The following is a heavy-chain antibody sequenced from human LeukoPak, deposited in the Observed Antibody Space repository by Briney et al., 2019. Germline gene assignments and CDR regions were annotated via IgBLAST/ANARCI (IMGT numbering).Heavy chain of an antibody. CDR2: IYYSGST. CDR1: GGSISSGDYY. V-gene: IGHV4-30-4*01. CDR3: ASLSPQRWGVIAHDY. J-gene: IGHJ4*02. D-gene: IGHD3-16*02. Sequence: SQTLSLTCTVSGGSISSGDYYWSWIRQPPGKGLEWIGYIYYSGSTYYNPSLKSRVTIPVDTSKNQFSLKLSSVTAADTAVYYCASLSPQRWGVIAHDYWGQGTLVTVSS.